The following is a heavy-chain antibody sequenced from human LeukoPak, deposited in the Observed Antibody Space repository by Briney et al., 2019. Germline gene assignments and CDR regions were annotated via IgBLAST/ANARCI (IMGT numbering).Heavy chain of an antibody. Sequence: PGGSLRLSCAASGFTFSTYWMHWVRQAPGKGLVWVSHINGDGSSTNYADSVKGRFTISRDNAKNTLYLQMNSLRADDTAVYYCSRGGLPAAGDIWGQGALVTVSS. J-gene: IGHJ4*02. V-gene: IGHV3-74*01. CDR1: GFTFSTYW. D-gene: IGHD2-2*01. CDR3: SRGGLPAAGDI. CDR2: INGDGSST.